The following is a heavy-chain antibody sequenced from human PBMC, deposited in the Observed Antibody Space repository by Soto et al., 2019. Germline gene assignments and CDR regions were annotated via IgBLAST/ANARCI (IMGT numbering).Heavy chain of an antibody. Sequence: QVQLVQSGAEVKKPGASVKVSCKASGYTFTSYYMHWVRQAPGQGLEWMGIINPSGGSTSYAQKFQGRVTMTRDTYTSTVYMELSSLRSEDTAVYYCAREMDIVVVPAAVNSYWGQGTLVTVSS. CDR2: INPSGGST. J-gene: IGHJ4*02. CDR1: GYTFTSYY. D-gene: IGHD2-2*03. CDR3: AREMDIVVVPAAVNSY. V-gene: IGHV1-46*01.